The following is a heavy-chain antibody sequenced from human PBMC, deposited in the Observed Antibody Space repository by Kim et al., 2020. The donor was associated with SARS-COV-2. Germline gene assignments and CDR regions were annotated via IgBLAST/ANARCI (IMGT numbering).Heavy chain of an antibody. Sequence: TNYNPSLKSRVTISVDTSKNQFSLKLSSVTAADTAVYYCARFWSGYYTDYWGQGTLVTVSS. CDR3: ARFWSGYYTDY. J-gene: IGHJ4*02. D-gene: IGHD3-3*01. V-gene: IGHV4-34*01. CDR2: T.